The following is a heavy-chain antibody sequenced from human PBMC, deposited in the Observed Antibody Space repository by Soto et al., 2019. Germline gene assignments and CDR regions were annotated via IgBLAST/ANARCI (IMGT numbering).Heavy chain of an antibody. CDR3: ARLLVDPWYMDI. Sequence: PGGSLRLSCAASGFTVSSYSMNWVRQAPGKGLEWVSYISSSSSTIYYADSVKGRFTISRDNAKNSLYLQMNSLRAEDTAVYYCARLLVDPWYMDIWGKGTTVTVSS. CDR2: ISSSSSTI. CDR1: GFTVSSYS. V-gene: IGHV3-48*01. D-gene: IGHD1-26*01. J-gene: IGHJ6*03.